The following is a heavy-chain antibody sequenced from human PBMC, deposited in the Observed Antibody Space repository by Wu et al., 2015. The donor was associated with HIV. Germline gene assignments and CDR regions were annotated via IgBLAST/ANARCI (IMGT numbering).Heavy chain of an antibody. CDR2: INPSGGST. V-gene: IGHV1-46*03. D-gene: IGHD1-26*01. Sequence: QVQLAQSGAEVKKPGPSVRLSCKSSGYTFTSYYIHWVRQAPGQGLEWMGIINPSGGSTTYAQKFQGRVTMTRDTSTSTVYMELSSLRSEDTAVYYCSRVRWELLNAFDIWGQGTMVTVSS. CDR3: SRVRWELLNAFDI. CDR1: GYTFTSYY. J-gene: IGHJ3*02.